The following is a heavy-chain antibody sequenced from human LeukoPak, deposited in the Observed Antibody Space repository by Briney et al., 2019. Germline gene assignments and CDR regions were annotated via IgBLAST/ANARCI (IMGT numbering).Heavy chain of an antibody. CDR1: GGSFSGYY. D-gene: IGHD2-15*01. Sequence: SETLSLTCVVSGGSFSGYYWGWIRQPPGRGLEWIGYVYYSGSTNYNPSFKSRITISVDTSRNQFSLQLSSVTAADTAVYYCARIHRYCSGGACYVLDNWGQGTLVAVSS. J-gene: IGHJ4*02. CDR3: ARIHRYCSGGACYVLDN. V-gene: IGHV4-59*01. CDR2: VYYSGST.